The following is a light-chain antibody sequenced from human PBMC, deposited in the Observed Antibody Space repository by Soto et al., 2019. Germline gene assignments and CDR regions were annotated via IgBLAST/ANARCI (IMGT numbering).Light chain of an antibody. Sequence: DIVMTQSPLSLPVTPGEPASISCRSSQSLLHSNGYNYLDWYLQKPGQSPQLLIYLGSNRASGVPDRFSGSGSGTDCTLKISRVGAEDVGVYYCMQALQTPLPFGGGTKVEIK. J-gene: IGKJ4*01. CDR3: MQALQTPLP. V-gene: IGKV2-28*01. CDR2: LGS. CDR1: QSLLHSNGYNY.